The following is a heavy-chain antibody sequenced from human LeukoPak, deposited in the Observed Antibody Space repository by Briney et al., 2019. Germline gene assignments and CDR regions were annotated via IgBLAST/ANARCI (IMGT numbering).Heavy chain of an antibody. J-gene: IGHJ4*02. CDR1: GFTFSDYY. CDR2: ISSSSSYT. V-gene: IGHV3-11*06. D-gene: IGHD5-18*01. CDR3: ARDVRGGYHDY. Sequence: PGGSLRLSCAASGFTFSDYYMSWIRQAPGKGREWVSYISSSSSYTNYADSVKGRFTISRDNAKNTLYLQMNSLRAEDTAVYYCARDVRGGYHDYWGQGTLVTVSS.